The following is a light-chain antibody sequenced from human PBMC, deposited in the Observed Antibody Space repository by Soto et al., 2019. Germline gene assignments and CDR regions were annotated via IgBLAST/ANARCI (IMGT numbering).Light chain of an antibody. Sequence: IQMTQSPSTLSASVGDRVTITCRASQSISYWLAWYQQKPGKVPEGLIYKASSLRSGVPPRFSGSGSGTEFTLTISSLQPDDFATYYCLQYNSYPVTFGGGTRVEIK. CDR3: LQYNSYPVT. CDR2: KAS. CDR1: QSISYW. J-gene: IGKJ4*01. V-gene: IGKV1-5*03.